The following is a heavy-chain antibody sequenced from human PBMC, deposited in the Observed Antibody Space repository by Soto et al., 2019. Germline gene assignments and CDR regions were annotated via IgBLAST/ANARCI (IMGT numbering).Heavy chain of an antibody. J-gene: IGHJ3*02. CDR2: ISWDGGST. V-gene: IGHV3-43*01. CDR1: GFTFDDYT. Sequence: ESGGVVVQPGGSLRLSCAASGFTFDDYTMHWVRQAPGKGLEWVSLISWDGGSTYYADSVKGRFTISRDNSKNSLYLQMNSLRTEDTALYYCASTRSSSRAGDAFDIWGQGTMVTVSS. CDR3: ASTRSSSRAGDAFDI. D-gene: IGHD6-13*01.